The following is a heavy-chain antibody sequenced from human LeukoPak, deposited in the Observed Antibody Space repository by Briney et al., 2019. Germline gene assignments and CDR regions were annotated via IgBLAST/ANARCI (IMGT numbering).Heavy chain of an antibody. J-gene: IGHJ6*03. Sequence: SETLSLTCTVSGGSISSYYWSWIRQPAGKGLEWIGRIYTSGSTNYNPSLKGRVTMSVDTSKNQFSLKLSSVTAADTAVYYCARVAAAAPPPCYYYYYMDVWGEGTTVTVSS. CDR2: IYTSGST. V-gene: IGHV4-4*07. CDR3: ARVAAAAPPPCYYYYYMDV. CDR1: GGSISSYY. D-gene: IGHD6-13*01.